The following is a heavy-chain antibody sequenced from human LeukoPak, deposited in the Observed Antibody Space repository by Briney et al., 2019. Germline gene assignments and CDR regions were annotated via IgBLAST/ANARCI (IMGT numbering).Heavy chain of an antibody. CDR2: MHPHSGNT. CDR1: GYSFTNYD. V-gene: IGHV1-8*01. D-gene: IGHD1-1*01. CDR3: ARVLDRTKFDP. J-gene: IGHJ5*02. Sequence: ASLKVSCKASGYSFTNYDINWVRQATGERPQGMGWMHPHSGNTGYAQNFQGRVTMTRNTSITTAYMELSSLRSEDTAVYYCARVLDRTKFDPWGQGTLVTVSS.